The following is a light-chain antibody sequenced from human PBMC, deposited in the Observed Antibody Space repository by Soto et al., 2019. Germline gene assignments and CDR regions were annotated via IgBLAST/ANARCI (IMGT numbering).Light chain of an antibody. Sequence: QSVLTQPASVSGSPGQSITISCTGTNNDIGSDFNSVSWYQQHPGKAPKLMIYEVTKRPSGVSSRFSGSKSGNTASLTISGLQAEDEADYYCSSYTVDVAPYVFGTGTKVTVL. CDR1: NNDIGSDFNS. V-gene: IGLV2-14*01. CDR3: SSYTVDVAPYV. CDR2: EVT. J-gene: IGLJ1*01.